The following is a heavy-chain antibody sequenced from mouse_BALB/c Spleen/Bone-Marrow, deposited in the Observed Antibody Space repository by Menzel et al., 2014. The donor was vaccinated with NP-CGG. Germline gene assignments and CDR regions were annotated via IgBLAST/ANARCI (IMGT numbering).Heavy chain of an antibody. D-gene: IGHD1-2*01. J-gene: IGHJ3*01. Sequence: QVQLQQSGAELVKPGASVKLSCKASGYTFTTYYIYWVKQRPGQGLEWIGGINPSNGGSNFNEKFKSKATLTVDESSTTAYMQLSSLTSEDSAVYFCTRSDHHYYSFAFWGQGTLVTVSA. CDR1: GYTFTTYY. CDR2: INPSNGGS. V-gene: IGHV1S81*02. CDR3: TRSDHHYYSFAF.